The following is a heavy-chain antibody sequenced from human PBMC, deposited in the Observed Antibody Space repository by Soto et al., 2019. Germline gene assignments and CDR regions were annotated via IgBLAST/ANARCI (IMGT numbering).Heavy chain of an antibody. Sequence: VQLVESGGGLIQPGGSLRLSCAASGFTVSANYMNWIRQAPGKGLEWVSHISSSGNTIYYADSVNGRFTISRDNAKNSLYLQLNSLRAEDTAVYYCARKSGVDDAFDIWGQGTMVTVSS. D-gene: IGHD1-26*01. V-gene: IGHV3-11*01. CDR2: ISSSGNTI. J-gene: IGHJ3*02. CDR1: GFTVSANY. CDR3: ARKSGVDDAFDI.